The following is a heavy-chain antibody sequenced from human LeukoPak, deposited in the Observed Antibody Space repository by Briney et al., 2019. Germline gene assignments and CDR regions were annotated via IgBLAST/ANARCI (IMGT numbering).Heavy chain of an antibody. J-gene: IGHJ3*02. V-gene: IGHV1-2*02. Sequence: ASVKVSCKASGYTFTGYYMHWVRQAPGQGLEWMGWINPNSGGTNYAQKFQGRVTMTRDTSITTAYMELSRLRSDDTAVYYCATPAPGIAAFDIWGQGTMVTVSS. D-gene: IGHD6-13*01. CDR2: INPNSGGT. CDR3: ATPAPGIAAFDI. CDR1: GYTFTGYY.